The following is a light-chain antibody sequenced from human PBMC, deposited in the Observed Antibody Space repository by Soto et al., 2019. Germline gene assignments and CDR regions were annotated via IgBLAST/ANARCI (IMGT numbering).Light chain of an antibody. J-gene: IGLJ2*01. Sequence: QSVLTQPASVSGSPGQSITISCTGTSSDVGGYNYVSWYQQHPGNAPQLMIYEVTNRPSGVSHRFSGSKSGNTASLTISGLQAEDEADYYCSSYTSSSTLVVFGGGTKLTVL. CDR3: SSYTSSSTLVV. CDR1: SSDVGGYNY. V-gene: IGLV2-14*01. CDR2: EVT.